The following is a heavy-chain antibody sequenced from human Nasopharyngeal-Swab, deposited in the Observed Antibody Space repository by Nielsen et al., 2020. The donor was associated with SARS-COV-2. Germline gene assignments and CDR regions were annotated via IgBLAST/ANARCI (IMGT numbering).Heavy chain of an antibody. CDR3: ARESKVWGETLDY. J-gene: IGHJ4*02. Sequence: GESLKISCAASGFTFSSYGMHWVRQAPGKGLDWVAVIWYDGSNKYYADSVKGRFTISRGNSKNPLYLQMNSLRAEDTAVYYCARESKVWGETLDYWGKGTLVTVSS. CDR2: IWYDGSNK. CDR1: GFTFSSYG. D-gene: IGHD3-16*01. V-gene: IGHV3-33*01.